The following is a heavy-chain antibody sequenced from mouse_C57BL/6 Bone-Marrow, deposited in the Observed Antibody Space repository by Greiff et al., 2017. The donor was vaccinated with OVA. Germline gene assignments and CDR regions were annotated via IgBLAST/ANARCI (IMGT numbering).Heavy chain of an antibody. V-gene: IGHV1-69*01. CDR1: GYTFTSYW. D-gene: IGHD1-1*01. Sequence: VQLQESGAELVRPGASVTLSCKASGYTFTSYWMHWVKQRPGQGLEWIGEIDPSDSYTNYNQKFKGKSTLTVDKSSSTAYMQLSSLTSEDSAVYYCARTDYYGSSYDWYFDVWGTGTTVTVSS. CDR2: IDPSDSYT. CDR3: ARTDYYGSSYDWYFDV. J-gene: IGHJ1*03.